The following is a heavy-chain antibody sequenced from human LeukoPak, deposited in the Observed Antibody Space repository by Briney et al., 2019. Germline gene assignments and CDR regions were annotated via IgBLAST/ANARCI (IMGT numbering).Heavy chain of an antibody. CDR2: IYPGDSDT. J-gene: IGHJ3*02. V-gene: IGHV5-51*01. D-gene: IGHD3-22*01. CDR3: ARARDSSGYYYVSRDAFDI. CDR1: GYSFTSYW. Sequence: GESLKISGKGSGYSFTSYWIGWVRQMRGKGLEWMGMIYPGDSDTSYSPSFQGQVTISADKSISTAYLQWSSLKASDTAMYYCARARDSSGYYYVSRDAFDIWGQGTMVTVSS.